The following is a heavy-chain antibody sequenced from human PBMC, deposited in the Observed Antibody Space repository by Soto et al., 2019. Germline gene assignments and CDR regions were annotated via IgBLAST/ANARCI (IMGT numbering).Heavy chain of an antibody. V-gene: IGHV3-74*01. CDR1: GFTFSSYW. CDR3: ARERGKAAAVHFDY. Sequence: QPGGSLRLSCAASGFTFSSYWMHWVRQAPGKGLVWVSRINSDGSSTSYADSVKGRFTISRDNAKNTLYLQMNSLRAEDTAVYYCARERGKAAAVHFDYWGQGTLVTVSS. D-gene: IGHD6-13*01. J-gene: IGHJ4*02. CDR2: INSDGSST.